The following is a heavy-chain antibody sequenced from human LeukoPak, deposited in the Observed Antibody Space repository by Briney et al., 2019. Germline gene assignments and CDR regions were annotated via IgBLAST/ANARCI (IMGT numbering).Heavy chain of an antibody. V-gene: IGHV3-30-3*01. CDR2: VSYDGSNK. J-gene: IGHJ4*02. CDR1: GFTFSSYA. D-gene: IGHD3-22*01. Sequence: GRSLRLSCAASGFTFSSYAMHWVRQAPGKGLEWVAVVSYDGSNKYYADSVKGRFTISRDNSKNTLYLQMNSLRAEDTAVYYRARDYYDSSGFDYWGQGTLVTVSS. CDR3: ARDYYDSSGFDY.